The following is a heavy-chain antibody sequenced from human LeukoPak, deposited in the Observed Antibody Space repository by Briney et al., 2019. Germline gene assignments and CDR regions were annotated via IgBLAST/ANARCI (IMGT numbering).Heavy chain of an antibody. V-gene: IGHV4-34*01. D-gene: IGHD6-19*01. J-gene: IGHJ4*02. Sequence: PSETLSLTCAVYGGSFSGYYWSWIRQPPGKGLEWIGEINHSGSTNYNPSLKSRVTISVDTSKNQFSLKLSSVTAADTAVYYCARDHRSLDYWGQGTLVTVSS. CDR1: GGSFSGYY. CDR2: INHSGST. CDR3: ARDHRSLDY.